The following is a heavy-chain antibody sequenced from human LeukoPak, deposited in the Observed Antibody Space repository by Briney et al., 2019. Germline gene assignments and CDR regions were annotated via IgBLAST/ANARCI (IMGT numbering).Heavy chain of an antibody. CDR2: INPNSGGT. Sequence: GASVKVSCKASGYTFTGYYMHWVRQAPGQGLEWMGWINPNSGGTNYAQKFQGRVTMTRDTSISTAYMELSRLRSDDTAVYYCARVFDSGSYSAFDYWGQGTLVTVSS. J-gene: IGHJ4*02. CDR3: ARVFDSGSYSAFDY. CDR1: GYTFTGYY. V-gene: IGHV1-2*02. D-gene: IGHD1-26*01.